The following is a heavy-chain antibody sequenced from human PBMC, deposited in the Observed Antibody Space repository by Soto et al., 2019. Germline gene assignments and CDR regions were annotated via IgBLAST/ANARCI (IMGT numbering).Heavy chain of an antibody. V-gene: IGHV4-30-2*01. CDR3: ARVPDR. Sequence: SETLSLTCSVSGGSITSYFWSWIRQPPGKGLEWIGYIYHSGSTYYNPSLKSRVTISVDRSKNQFSLKLSSVTAADTAVYYCARVPDRWGQGTLVTVSS. CDR2: IYHSGST. D-gene: IGHD2-2*01. CDR1: GGSITSYF. J-gene: IGHJ5*02.